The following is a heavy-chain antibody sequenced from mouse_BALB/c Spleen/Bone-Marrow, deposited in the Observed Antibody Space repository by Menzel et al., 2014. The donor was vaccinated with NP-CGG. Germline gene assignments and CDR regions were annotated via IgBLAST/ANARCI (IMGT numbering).Heavy chain of an antibody. D-gene: IGHD2-2*01. CDR2: IYPGNSDT. Sequence: EVKLQESGTVLARPGASVKMSCKASGYSFTSYWMHWVKQRPGQGLEWIGAIYPGNSDTSYNQKFKGKAKLTAVTSASTTYMELSSLTNEDSAVYYCTYGYDYYAMDYWGQGTSVTVSS. J-gene: IGHJ4*01. CDR1: GYSFTSYW. V-gene: IGHV1-5*01. CDR3: TYGYDYYAMDY.